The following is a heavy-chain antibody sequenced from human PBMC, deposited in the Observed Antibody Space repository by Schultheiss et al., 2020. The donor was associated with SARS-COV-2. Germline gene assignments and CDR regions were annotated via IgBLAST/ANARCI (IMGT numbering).Heavy chain of an antibody. CDR3: ARQSNYGGELDY. Sequence: SETLSLTCTVSGGSISSGSYYWSWSRQPAGKGLEWIGRIYYSGSTYYNPSLKSRVTITVDTSKNQFSLKLSSVTAADTAVYYCARQSNYGGELDYWGQGTLVTVSS. CDR2: IYYSGST. V-gene: IGHV4-39*01. D-gene: IGHD4-23*01. J-gene: IGHJ4*02. CDR1: GGSISSGSYY.